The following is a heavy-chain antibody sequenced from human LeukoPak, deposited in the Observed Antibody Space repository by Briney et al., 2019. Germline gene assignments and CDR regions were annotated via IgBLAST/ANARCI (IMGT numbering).Heavy chain of an antibody. D-gene: IGHD6-6*01. J-gene: IGHJ6*03. CDR2: FDPEDGET. CDR3: ATDGGLQLVPFYYYYMDV. CDR1: GYTLTELS. V-gene: IGHV1-24*01. Sequence: ASVKVSCKVSGYTLTELSMHWVRQAPGKGLEWMEGFDPEDGETIYAQKFQGRVTMTEDTSTDTAYMELSSLRSEDTAVYYCATDGGLQLVPFYYYYMDVWGKGTTVTVSS.